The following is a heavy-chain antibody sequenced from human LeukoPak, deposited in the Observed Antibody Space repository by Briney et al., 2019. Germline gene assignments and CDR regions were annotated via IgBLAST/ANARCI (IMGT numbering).Heavy chain of an antibody. J-gene: IGHJ6*02. CDR3: ATLGDYYYYGMDV. CDR2: INHSGST. Sequence: SETLSLTCAVYVGSFSGYDWSWIRQPPWKGLEWIGEINHSGSTNYNPSLKSRVTISVDTSKNQFSLKLSSVTAADTAVYYCATLGDYYYYGMDVWGQGTTVTVSS. V-gene: IGHV4-34*01. D-gene: IGHD3-16*01. CDR1: VGSFSGYD.